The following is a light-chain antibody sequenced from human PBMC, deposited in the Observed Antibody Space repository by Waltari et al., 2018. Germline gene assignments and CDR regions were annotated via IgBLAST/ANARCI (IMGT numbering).Light chain of an antibody. Sequence: QSALTQPAPVSGSPGHSIAISCTGTTSHVGAYDSVSWYQQHPGKAPKLMIYDVSNRPSGVSNRFSGSKSGNTASLTISGLQAEDEADYYCSSYTTSGTLFGTGTKVTVL. CDR2: DVS. CDR3: SSYTTSGTL. V-gene: IGLV2-14*03. CDR1: TSHVGAYDS. J-gene: IGLJ1*01.